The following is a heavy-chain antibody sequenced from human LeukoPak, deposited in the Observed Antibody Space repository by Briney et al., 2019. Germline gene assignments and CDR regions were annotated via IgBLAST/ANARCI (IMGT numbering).Heavy chain of an antibody. CDR3: ARRLSTAYYYYGMDV. CDR2: IYGSGST. CDR1: GGSISSYY. D-gene: IGHD5-18*01. V-gene: IGHV4-59*01. Sequence: SETLSLTCTVSGGSISSYYWSWIRQPPGKGLEWIGHIYGSGSTNYNPSLKSRVTLSVDTSKNQFSLKLSSVTAADTAMYYCARRLSTAYYYYGMDVWGQGTTVTVSS. J-gene: IGHJ6*02.